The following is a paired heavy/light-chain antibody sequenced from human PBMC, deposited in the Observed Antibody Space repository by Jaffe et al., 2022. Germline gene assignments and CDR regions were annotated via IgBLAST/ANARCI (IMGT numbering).Light chain of an antibody. Sequence: DIQMTQSPSSLSASVGDKVTVTCRASQGIRNDLGWYQQKPGKAPKRLIYSASSLQSGVPSRFSGSGSGTEFTLTISSLQPEDFATYYCLQHNSYPLTFGGGTKVEIK. J-gene: IGKJ4*01. CDR2: SAS. CDR1: QGIRND. CDR3: LQHNSYPLT. V-gene: IGKV1-17*01.
Heavy chain of an antibody. CDR1: GFTLSDHY. CDR3: ARAPARYYYDNSRYDHEAFDI. Sequence: EVQLVESGGGLVQPGGSLRLSCAASGFTLSDHYMDWVRQAPGKGLEWVGRTRNKLNSYSTEYAASVKGRFTISRDDSKSSFYLQMNSLKTEDTAVYFCARAPARYYYDNSRYDHEAFDIWGQGTKVTVSS. V-gene: IGHV3-72*01. J-gene: IGHJ3*02. D-gene: IGHD3-22*01. CDR2: TRNKLNSYST.